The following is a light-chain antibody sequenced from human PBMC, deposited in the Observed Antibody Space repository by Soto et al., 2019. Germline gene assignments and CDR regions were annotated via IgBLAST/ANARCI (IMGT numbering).Light chain of an antibody. CDR3: QQYNDCPRT. V-gene: IGKV3-20*01. CDR2: DAS. Sequence: EVLLTQSPGTLSLSPGQRATLSCRASQSVRSSYLAWYQQKPGQAPRLLIHDASTRATGIPDRFSGDGSGTESTLTISRLQPEDFPLYSCQQYNDCPRTFGQGTRWIS. J-gene: IGKJ1*01. CDR1: QSVRSSY.